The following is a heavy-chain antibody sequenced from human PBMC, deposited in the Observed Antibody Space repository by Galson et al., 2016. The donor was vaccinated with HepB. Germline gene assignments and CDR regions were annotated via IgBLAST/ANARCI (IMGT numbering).Heavy chain of an antibody. CDR2: DSMDGRRK. CDR1: GSIFSNYG. D-gene: IGHD2/OR15-2a*01. V-gene: IGHV3-30*18. CDR3: AKRHEYCPPVGCSVDS. J-gene: IGHJ4*02. Sequence: SLRLSCAGSGSIFSNYGMHWVRQAPGKGLEWVAADSMDGRRKFYADSVKGRFTISRDNSNNMLFLQMSSLRVDDTAVYYCAKRHEYCPPVGCSVDSWGQGTLVSVSS.